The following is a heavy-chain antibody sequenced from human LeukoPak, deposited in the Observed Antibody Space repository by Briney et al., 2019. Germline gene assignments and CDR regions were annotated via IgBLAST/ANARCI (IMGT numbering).Heavy chain of an antibody. V-gene: IGHV1-2*06. CDR1: GYTFTSYD. J-gene: IGHJ6*02. CDR3: ARERCTNGVCFYYYYGMDV. CDR2: INPNSGGT. Sequence: ASVKVSCKASGYTFTSYDINWVRQATGQGLEWTGRINPNSGGTNYAQKFQGRVTMTRDTSISTAYVELSRLRSDDTAVYYCARERCTNGVCFYYYYGMDVWGQGTTVTVSS. D-gene: IGHD2-8*01.